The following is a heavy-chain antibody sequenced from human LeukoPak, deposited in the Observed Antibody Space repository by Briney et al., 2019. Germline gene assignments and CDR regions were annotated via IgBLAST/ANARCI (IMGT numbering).Heavy chain of an antibody. CDR2: ISYDGSNK. CDR1: GFTFSSYG. D-gene: IGHD1-1*01. Sequence: GGSLRLSCAASGFTFSSYGMHWVRQAPGKGLEWVAVISYDGSNKYYADSVKGRFTISRDNSKNTLYLQMNSLRAEDTAVYYCARDRDWNDDSRGFFNYWGQGTLVTVSS. V-gene: IGHV3-30*03. CDR3: ARDRDWNDDSRGFFNY. J-gene: IGHJ4*02.